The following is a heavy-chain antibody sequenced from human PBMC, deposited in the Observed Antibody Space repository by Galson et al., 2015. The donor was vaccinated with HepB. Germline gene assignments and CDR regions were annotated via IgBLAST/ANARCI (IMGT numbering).Heavy chain of an antibody. V-gene: IGHV1-2*04. CDR3: ARGISLTVAAPGYFDY. CDR2: INPNSGYT. CDR1: GYTFTDYY. J-gene: IGHJ4*02. Sequence: SVTVSCKASGYTFTDYYMQWVRQAPGQGLEWMGWINPNSGYTNYAQKFQGWVTMARDTSINTAYMELSRLTSDDTAVYYCARGISLTVAAPGYFDYWGQGALVTVSS. D-gene: IGHD6-13*01.